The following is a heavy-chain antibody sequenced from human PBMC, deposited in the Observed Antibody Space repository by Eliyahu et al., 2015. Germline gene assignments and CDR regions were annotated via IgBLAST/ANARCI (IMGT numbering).Heavy chain of an antibody. CDR1: GVXFSSHY. V-gene: IGHV4-59*11. Sequence: QVQLQESGPGLVKPSETLSLVCTVSGVXFSSHYWSWIRQAPGKGLEFLGFMNYKGDKNIKRSLRSRLTISVDTSRNQISLNLKSVTATDTAVYYCAERGGGYWGQGTLVTVSS. CDR3: AERGGGY. CDR2: MNYKGDK. D-gene: IGHD3-16*01. J-gene: IGHJ4*02.